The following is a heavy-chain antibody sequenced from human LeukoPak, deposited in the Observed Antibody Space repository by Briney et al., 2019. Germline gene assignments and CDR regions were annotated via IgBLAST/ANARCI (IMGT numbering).Heavy chain of an antibody. CDR2: IGSSGGTT. Sequence: GGSLRLSCAASGFSFGSYGMSWVRQAPGKGLEWVSAIGSSGGTTYYADSVKGRFTISRDNSKNTLYLQMNSLRAEDTAVYYCAKLLAGAGTDYWGQGTLVTVSS. CDR3: AKLLAGAGTDY. J-gene: IGHJ4*02. CDR1: GFSFGSYG. D-gene: IGHD6-19*01. V-gene: IGHV3-23*01.